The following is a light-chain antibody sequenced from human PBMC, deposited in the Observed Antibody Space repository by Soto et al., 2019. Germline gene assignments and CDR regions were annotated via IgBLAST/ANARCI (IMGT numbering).Light chain of an antibody. CDR1: QSIGNR. J-gene: IGKJ1*01. CDR2: DAS. V-gene: IGKV1-5*01. CDR3: QQYRNYLWT. Sequence: DIQMTQSPSTLSASVGDRVTITCRASQSIGNRLARYQQRSGKAPKLLIYDASSLESGVPSRFSGSGSGTDFTLTISSLQPDDFATYFCQQYRNYLWTFGQGTKVEIK.